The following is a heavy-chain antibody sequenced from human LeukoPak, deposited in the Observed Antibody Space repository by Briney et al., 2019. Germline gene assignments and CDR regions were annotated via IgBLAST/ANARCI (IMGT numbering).Heavy chain of an antibody. Sequence: SETLSLTRTVSGGSISSYYWSWIRQPPGKGLEWIGYIYYSGSTNYNPSLKSRVTISVDTSKNQFSLKLSSVTAADTAVYYCARVGITGTTSVDYWGQGTLVTVSS. D-gene: IGHD1-7*01. V-gene: IGHV4-59*01. CDR3: ARVGITGTTSVDY. CDR1: GGSISSYY. CDR2: IYYSGST. J-gene: IGHJ4*02.